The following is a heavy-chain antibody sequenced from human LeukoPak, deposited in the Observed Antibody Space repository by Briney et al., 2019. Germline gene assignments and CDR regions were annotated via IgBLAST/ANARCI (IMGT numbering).Heavy chain of an antibody. CDR2: INPSGGST. CDR1: GYTFTSYY. V-gene: IGHV1-46*01. CDR3: ARDLNGSGSYYGEVDY. D-gene: IGHD3-10*01. Sequence: ASVKVSCKASGYTFTSYYMHWVRQAPGQGLEWMGIINPSGGSTSYAQKFQGRVTMTRDTSTSTVYMELSSLRSEDTVVYYCARDLNGSGSYYGEVDYWGQGTLVTVSS. J-gene: IGHJ4*02.